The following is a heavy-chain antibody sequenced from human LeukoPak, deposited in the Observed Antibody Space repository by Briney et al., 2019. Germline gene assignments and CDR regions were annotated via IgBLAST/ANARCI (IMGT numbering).Heavy chain of an antibody. CDR2: ISGSSDNT. CDR3: AKDPINWGSIYFDC. D-gene: IGHD7-27*01. J-gene: IGHJ4*02. V-gene: IGHV3-23*01. CDR1: GFTFSNFW. Sequence: AGGSLRLSCAASGFTFSNFWMGWVRQAPGKGLEWVSSISGSSDNTNYADPVKGRFTISRDNSKNILYLQMNSLTAEDTAVYWCAKDPINWGSIYFDCWGQGTLVTACS.